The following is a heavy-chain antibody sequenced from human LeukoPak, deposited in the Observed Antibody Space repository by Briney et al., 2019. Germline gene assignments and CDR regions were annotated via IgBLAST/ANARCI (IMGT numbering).Heavy chain of an antibody. V-gene: IGHV4-39*01. D-gene: IGHD2-2*01. CDR3: ARLSTMMARLNADY. Sequence: PSETLSLTCTVSGGSISSYYWGWVRQPPGKGLEWIGSIYFSGSTYYNPSLKSRVTMSVDTSKNQFSLKLSSVTAADTAVYYCARLSTMMARLNADYWGQGILVTVSS. J-gene: IGHJ4*02. CDR2: IYFSGST. CDR1: GGSISSYY.